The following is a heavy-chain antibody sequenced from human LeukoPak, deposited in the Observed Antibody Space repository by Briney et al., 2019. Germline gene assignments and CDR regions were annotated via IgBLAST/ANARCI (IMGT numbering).Heavy chain of an antibody. J-gene: IGHJ4*02. Sequence: RPGGSLRLSCAASGFTFSSYGMHWVRQAPGKGLEWVAVIWYDGSNKYYADSVKGRFTISRDNSKNTLYLQMNSLRAEDTAVYYCARVKFPAYDSSGYPHLFDYWGQGTLVTVSS. D-gene: IGHD3-22*01. CDR3: ARVKFPAYDSSGYPHLFDY. CDR2: IWYDGSNK. CDR1: GFTFSSYG. V-gene: IGHV3-33*01.